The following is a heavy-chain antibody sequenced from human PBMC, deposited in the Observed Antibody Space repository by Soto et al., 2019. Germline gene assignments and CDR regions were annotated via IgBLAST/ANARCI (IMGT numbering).Heavy chain of an antibody. CDR1: GYTFTSYG. CDR2: ISAYNGNT. D-gene: IGHD2-15*01. J-gene: IGHJ3*02. CDR3: AAGGSCSGGSCYSTSDAFDI. Sequence: ASVKVSCKASGYTFTSYGISWVRRAPGQGLERMGWISAYNGNTNYAQKLQGRVTMTSDTSTSTAYMELRSLRSDDTAVYYCAAGGSCSGGSCYSTSDAFDIWGQGTMVTVSS. V-gene: IGHV1-18*01.